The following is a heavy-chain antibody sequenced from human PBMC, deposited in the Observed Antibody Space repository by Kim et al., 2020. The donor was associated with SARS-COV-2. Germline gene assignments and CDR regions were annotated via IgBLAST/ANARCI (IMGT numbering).Heavy chain of an antibody. J-gene: IGHJ4*02. CDR1: GVTFSIYG. V-gene: IGHV3-48*02. CDR2: MTGGSKKL. D-gene: IGHD3-22*01. CDR3: ARRGGSVEVVNTRLFDY. Sequence: GGSLRLSCAAEGVTFSIYGMNWVRQSPVKGLEWVSYMTGGSKKLYDAASVKGRCTISMDNAKNSLYLQMNSLRDEDTGIYYGARRGGSVEVVNTRLFDYWRQGTLVTVSS.